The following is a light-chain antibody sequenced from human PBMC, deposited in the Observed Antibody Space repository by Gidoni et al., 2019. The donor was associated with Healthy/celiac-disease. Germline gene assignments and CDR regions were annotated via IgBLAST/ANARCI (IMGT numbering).Light chain of an antibody. CDR1: SSNIGAGYD. V-gene: IGLV1-40*01. Sequence: QSALTQPPSVSGAPAQRVTISCTGSSSNIGAGYDVHWYQQLPGTAPKLLIYGNSTRPSGVPDRFSGSKSGTSASLAITGLQAEDEADYYCQSYDSSLSGYVFGTGTKVTVL. CDR3: QSYDSSLSGYV. CDR2: GNS. J-gene: IGLJ1*01.